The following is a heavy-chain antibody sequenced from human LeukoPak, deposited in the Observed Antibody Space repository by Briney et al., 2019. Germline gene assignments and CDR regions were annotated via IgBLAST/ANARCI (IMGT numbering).Heavy chain of an antibody. D-gene: IGHD3-3*01. V-gene: IGHV4-30-2*01. CDR1: GGSISSGGYS. Sequence: SQTLSLTCAVSGGSISSGGYSWSWIRQPPGKGLEWIGYIYHSGSTYYNPSLKSRVTISVDRSKNTFSLKLSSVTAADTAVYYCARSPRKDDFWSGYYPNWFDPWGQGTLVTVSS. J-gene: IGHJ5*02. CDR3: ARSPRKDDFWSGYYPNWFDP. CDR2: IYHSGST.